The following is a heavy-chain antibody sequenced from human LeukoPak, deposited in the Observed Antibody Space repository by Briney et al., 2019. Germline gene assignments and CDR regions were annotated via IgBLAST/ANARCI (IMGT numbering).Heavy chain of an antibody. V-gene: IGHV1-2*02. Sequence: PQASVKVSCKASGYTFTGYYMHWVRQAPGQGLEWMGWINPNSGGTNYAQKFQGRVTMTRDTSISTAYMELSRLRSDDTAVYYCAREYYYGSGSYYNGQWRYNWFDPWGQGTLVTVSS. CDR3: AREYYYGSGSYYNGQWRYNWFDP. D-gene: IGHD3-10*01. CDR2: INPNSGGT. CDR1: GYTFTGYY. J-gene: IGHJ5*02.